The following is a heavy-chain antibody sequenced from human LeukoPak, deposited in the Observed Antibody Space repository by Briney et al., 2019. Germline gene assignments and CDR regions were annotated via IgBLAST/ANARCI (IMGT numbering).Heavy chain of an antibody. CDR1: GFTFSSYA. Sequence: GGSLRLPCAASGFTFSSYAMSWVRQAPGKGLEWVSAISGSGGSTYYADSVKGRFTISRDNSKNTLYLQMNSLRAEDTAVYYCAKDSEYYYDSSARRGYFDYWGQGTLVTVSS. CDR3: AKDSEYYYDSSARRGYFDY. D-gene: IGHD3-22*01. J-gene: IGHJ4*02. V-gene: IGHV3-23*01. CDR2: ISGSGGST.